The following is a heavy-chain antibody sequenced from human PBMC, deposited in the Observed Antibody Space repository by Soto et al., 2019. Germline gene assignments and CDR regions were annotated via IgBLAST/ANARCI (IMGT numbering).Heavy chain of an antibody. CDR3: ARAIVVTVGGMDV. J-gene: IGHJ6*02. CDR2: IYYSGSS. CDR1: GGSISNTDYY. V-gene: IGHV4-30-4*01. D-gene: IGHD5-12*01. Sequence: QVQLQESGPGLVKPSQTLSLTCTVSGGSISNTDYYWCWVRQPPGKGLEWIGYIYYSGSSFFNPSLKSRVTMSKDTSKNQFSLRLTSVPAADTAVYYCARAIVVTVGGMDVWGRGPTVTVSS.